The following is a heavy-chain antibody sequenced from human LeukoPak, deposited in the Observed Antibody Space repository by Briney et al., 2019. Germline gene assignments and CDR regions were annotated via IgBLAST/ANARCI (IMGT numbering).Heavy chain of an antibody. Sequence: GESLKISCKGSGYSFTSYWIGWVRQMPGKGLEWMGIIYPGGSDTRYSPSFQGQVTISADKSINTAYLQWSSLKASDTAMYYCARVQALMVRGVLDGMDVWGQGTTVTVSS. V-gene: IGHV5-51*01. J-gene: IGHJ6*02. CDR3: ARVQALMVRGVLDGMDV. D-gene: IGHD3-10*01. CDR2: IYPGGSDT. CDR1: GYSFTSYW.